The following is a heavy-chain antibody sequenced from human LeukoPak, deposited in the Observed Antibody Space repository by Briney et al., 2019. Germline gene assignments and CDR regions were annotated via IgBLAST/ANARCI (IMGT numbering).Heavy chain of an antibody. Sequence: PGGSLRLSCVASGFTFSNYAMSWVRQAPGKGLEWVSGISGSGATRYYADSVKGRFTISRDNPKNTLYLQMNSLRAEDTAVYYCATDDKKTISGYNWFDPWGQGTLVTVSS. CDR1: GFTFSNYA. V-gene: IGHV3-23*01. J-gene: IGHJ5*02. CDR2: ISGSGATR. D-gene: IGHD1-1*01. CDR3: ATDDKKTISGYNWFDP.